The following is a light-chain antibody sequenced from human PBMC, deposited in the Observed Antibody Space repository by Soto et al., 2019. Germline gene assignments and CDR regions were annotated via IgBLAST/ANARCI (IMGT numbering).Light chain of an antibody. J-gene: IGKJ1*01. CDR3: QQYNNWPRT. CDR1: QSVSSN. V-gene: IGKV3D-15*01. Sequence: EIVMTQSPATLSVSPGERATLSCRASQSVSSNLAWYQQKPGQAPRLLISGASNRASGIPARFSAWGSGTEFTLTISSLQSEDFAVYYCQQYNNWPRTFGQGTKVDIK. CDR2: GAS.